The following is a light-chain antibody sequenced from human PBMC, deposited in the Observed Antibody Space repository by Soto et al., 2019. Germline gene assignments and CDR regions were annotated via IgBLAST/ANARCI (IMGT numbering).Light chain of an antibody. J-gene: IGKJ1*01. Sequence: DIQMTQSPSTLSASVGDRVTITCRASQSISDWLAWYQQNPGKAPKVLIYKGSFLENGVPSRFSGSGSGTEFTLTIDSLQPADFATYYCHQYNSYPWTFGQGTKVEIK. CDR1: QSISDW. CDR2: KGS. V-gene: IGKV1-5*03. CDR3: HQYNSYPWT.